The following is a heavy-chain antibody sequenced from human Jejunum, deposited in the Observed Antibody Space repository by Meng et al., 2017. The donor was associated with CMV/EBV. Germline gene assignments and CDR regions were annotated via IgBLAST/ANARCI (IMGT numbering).Heavy chain of an antibody. D-gene: IGHD2/OR15-2a*01. J-gene: IGHJ4*02. CDR1: GGSVSSGGYY. V-gene: IGHV4-61*08. Sequence: CTFSGGSVSSGGYYWSWIRQPPGKGLEWIGYIYYSGSTNYNPSLQSRVTISADTSKNQFSLQLNSVTAADTAVYYCARSNIALDFWGQGTLVTVSP. CDR2: IYYSGST. CDR3: ARSNIALDF.